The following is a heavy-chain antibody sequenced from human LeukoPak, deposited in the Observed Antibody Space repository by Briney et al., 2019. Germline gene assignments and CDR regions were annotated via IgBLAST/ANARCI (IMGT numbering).Heavy chain of an antibody. CDR2: INPSGGST. D-gene: IGHD3-10*01. CDR1: GYTFTSYY. J-gene: IGHJ6*02. Sequence: ASVKVSCKASGYTFTSYYMHWVRQAPGQGLEWMGIINPSGGSTSYAQKFQGRVTMTRDTSTSTVYMELSSLRSEDTAVYYCAREAMVRGRYYYYGMDVWGQGTTVTVSS. V-gene: IGHV1-46*01. CDR3: AREAMVRGRYYYYGMDV.